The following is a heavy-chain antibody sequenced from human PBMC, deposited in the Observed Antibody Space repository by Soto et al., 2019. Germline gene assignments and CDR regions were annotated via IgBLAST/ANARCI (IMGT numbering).Heavy chain of an antibody. CDR2: MSPKSGSR. D-gene: IGHD2-15*01. J-gene: IGHJ6*02. V-gene: IGHV1-8*01. CDR1: GYKFTTYD. Sequence: APVKVSCKASGYKFTTYDINWVRQATGQGIEWMGWMSPKSGSRGNAQKFQGRVTMTTDSSISTAYMELSGIRSEEPAVYLCARTGRDVEIHYYYYGMDVWGQGTTVTDSS. CDR3: ARTGRDVEIHYYYYGMDV.